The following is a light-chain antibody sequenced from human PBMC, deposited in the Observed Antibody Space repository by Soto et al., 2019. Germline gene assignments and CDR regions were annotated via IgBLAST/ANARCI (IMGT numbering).Light chain of an antibody. Sequence: EIVLTQSPATLALSPGERATXFCRASQSVSTYLAWYQQKPGQAPRLLIYDASSRATDIPARFSGSGSGTDFTLAISTLEPEDFAVYYCQQRTEWPPTFGQGTKVEIK. V-gene: IGKV3-11*01. J-gene: IGKJ1*01. CDR3: QQRTEWPPT. CDR1: QSVSTY. CDR2: DAS.